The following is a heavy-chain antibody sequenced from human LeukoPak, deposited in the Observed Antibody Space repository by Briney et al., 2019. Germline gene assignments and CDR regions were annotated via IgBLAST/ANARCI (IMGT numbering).Heavy chain of an antibody. Sequence: SETLSLTCTVSGGSMSYYYWSWIRQPPGKGLEWIGNLFYSGNSNYNPSLKSRVTISIDTSKSQFSLKLTSVTAAHTAVYYCARHLNTFDQGGASYYYIDVWGKGTTVAVSS. V-gene: IGHV4-59*08. J-gene: IGHJ6*03. CDR1: GGSMSYYY. D-gene: IGHD3-16*01. CDR2: LFYSGNS. CDR3: ARHLNTFDQGGASYYYIDV.